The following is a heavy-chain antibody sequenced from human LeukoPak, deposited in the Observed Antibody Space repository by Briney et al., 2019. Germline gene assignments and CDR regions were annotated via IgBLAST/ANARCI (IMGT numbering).Heavy chain of an antibody. Sequence: GGSLRLSCAASGIILSSYWMSWVRQAPGKGLEWVANIKQDGSEKWYVDSVKGRFTISRDNAKNSLYLQMNSLRAEDTAVYYCAREGQWLVDDYWGQGTLVTVSS. CDR2: IKQDGSEK. CDR3: AREGQWLVDDY. J-gene: IGHJ4*02. CDR1: GIILSSYW. D-gene: IGHD6-19*01. V-gene: IGHV3-7*01.